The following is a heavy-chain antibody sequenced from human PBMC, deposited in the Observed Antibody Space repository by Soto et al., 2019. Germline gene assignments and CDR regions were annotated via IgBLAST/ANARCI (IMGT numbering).Heavy chain of an antibody. D-gene: IGHD3-3*01. J-gene: IGHJ4*02. CDR1: GDSISTFY. Sequence: SETLSLTCTVSGDSISTFYWSWIRQPPGKRLEWIGYIHYSGSTNYNPSLKSQVIISVDTSKNQFSLKLSSVTAADTAVYFCARVRSNRFDYWGQGTLVTVSS. V-gene: IGHV4-59*01. CDR3: ARVRSNRFDY. CDR2: IHYSGST.